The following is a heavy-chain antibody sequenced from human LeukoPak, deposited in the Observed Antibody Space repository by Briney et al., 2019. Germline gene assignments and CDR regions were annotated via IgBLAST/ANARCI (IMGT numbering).Heavy chain of an antibody. V-gene: IGHV4-34*01. CDR3: ARGRSRRITMIVVVNPYDY. J-gene: IGHJ4*02. CDR1: GGSFSGYY. CDR2: INHSGST. Sequence: SETLSLTCAVYGGSFSGYYWSWIRQPPGKGLEWIGEINHSGSTNYNPSLKSRVTISVDTSKNQFSLKLSSVTAAHTAVYYCARGRSRRITMIVVVNPYDYWGQGTLVTVSS. D-gene: IGHD3-22*01.